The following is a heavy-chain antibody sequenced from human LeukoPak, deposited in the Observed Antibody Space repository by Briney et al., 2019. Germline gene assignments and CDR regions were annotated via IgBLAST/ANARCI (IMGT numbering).Heavy chain of an antibody. V-gene: IGHV3-49*03. CDR3: TRDQTPYY. J-gene: IGHJ4*02. CDR2: IASETYGGTA. Sequence: GGSLRLSCAASGFTFSSYAMNWIRQAPGKGLEWVGFIASETYGGTAEYAASVKGRFTISRDDSKSIAYLQMNSLKTEDTAVYYCTRDQTPYYWGQGTLVTVSS. CDR1: GFTFSSYA.